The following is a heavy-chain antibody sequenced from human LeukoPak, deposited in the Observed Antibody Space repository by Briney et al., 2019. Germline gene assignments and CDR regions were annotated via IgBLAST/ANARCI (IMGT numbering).Heavy chain of an antibody. CDR1: GGSISSGGYS. Sequence: PSETLSLTCAVSGGSISSGGYSWSWIRQPPGKGLEWIGYIYHSGSTYYNPSLKSRVTISVDTSKNQFSLKLSSVTAADTAVYYCVRDRELTYWGQGTLVTVSS. J-gene: IGHJ4*02. CDR2: IYHSGST. V-gene: IGHV4-30-2*02. D-gene: IGHD1-26*01. CDR3: VRDRELTY.